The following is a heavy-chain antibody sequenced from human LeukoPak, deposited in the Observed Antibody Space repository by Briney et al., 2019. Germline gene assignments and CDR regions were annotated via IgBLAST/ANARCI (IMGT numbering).Heavy chain of an antibody. D-gene: IGHD3-16*02. Sequence: PGGSLRLSCAASGFTFRSYSMNWVRQAPGKGLEWISSISSSSSYIYYADSVKGRFTIYRDNAKNSLYLQMTSLGAEDTAVYYCERDYQGWYGGVIVNFDYWGQGTLVTVSS. CDR2: ISSSSSYI. V-gene: IGHV3-21*01. J-gene: IGHJ4*02. CDR3: ERDYQGWYGGVIVNFDY. CDR1: GFTFRSYS.